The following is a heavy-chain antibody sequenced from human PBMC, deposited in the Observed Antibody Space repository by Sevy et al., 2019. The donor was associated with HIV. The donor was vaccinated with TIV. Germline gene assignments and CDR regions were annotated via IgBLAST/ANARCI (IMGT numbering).Heavy chain of an antibody. V-gene: IGHV3-15*01. D-gene: IGHD2-8*01. J-gene: IGHJ6*03. CDR3: TTDSDCTNGVCYTGDGYYYYMDV. Sequence: GGSLRLSCAASGFTFSNAWMSWVRQAPGKGLEWVGRIKSKTDGGTTDYAAPVKGRITMSRDDSKNTLYMQMNSLKTEDTAEYYCTTDSDCTNGVCYTGDGYYYYMDVWGKGTTVTVSS. CDR1: GFTFSNAW. CDR2: IKSKTDGGTT.